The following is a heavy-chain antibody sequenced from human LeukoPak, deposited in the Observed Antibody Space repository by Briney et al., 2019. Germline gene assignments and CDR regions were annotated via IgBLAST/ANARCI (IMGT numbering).Heavy chain of an antibody. Sequence: EASVKVSCKASGYTFTSYDINWVRQATGQGLEWMGWMNPINGNTGYAQKFQGRVTMTMDTSIRTAYMELSSLRSDDTAVYYCARAPREWGYNHWGQGTLVTVSS. D-gene: IGHD5-18*01. V-gene: IGHV1-8*01. CDR2: MNPINGNT. CDR1: GYTFTSYD. CDR3: ARAPREWGYNH. J-gene: IGHJ5*02.